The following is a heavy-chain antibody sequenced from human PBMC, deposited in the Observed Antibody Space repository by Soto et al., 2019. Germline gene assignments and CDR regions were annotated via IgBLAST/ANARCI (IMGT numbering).Heavy chain of an antibody. J-gene: IGHJ3*02. D-gene: IGHD3-10*01. Sequence: QVQLQQSGPGLVKPSRTLSLTCAISGDSVSSNSAAWNWLRQSPSRGLEWLGRTYYRSKWYNDYAPSVKSQITINPDTSRNQFSLQLNSVTPEDTAVYYCARERGVLSEAFDIWGQGTVVTVSS. CDR2: TYYRSKWYN. V-gene: IGHV6-1*01. CDR1: GDSVSSNSAA. CDR3: ARERGVLSEAFDI.